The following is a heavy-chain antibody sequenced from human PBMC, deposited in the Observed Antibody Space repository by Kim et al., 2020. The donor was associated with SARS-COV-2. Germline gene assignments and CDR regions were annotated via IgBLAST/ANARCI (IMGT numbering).Heavy chain of an antibody. CDR3: AKERRSSSGWYSFLGGGMDV. Sequence: RFTSSRDNSKNTLYLQMNSLRAEDTAVYYCAKERRSSSGWYSFLGGGMDVWGQGTTVTVSS. J-gene: IGHJ6*02. D-gene: IGHD6-19*01. V-gene: IGHV3-30*02.